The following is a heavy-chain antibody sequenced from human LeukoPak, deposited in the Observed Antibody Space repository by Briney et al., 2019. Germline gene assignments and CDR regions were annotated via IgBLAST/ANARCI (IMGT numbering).Heavy chain of an antibody. CDR2: IYTSGST. Sequence: SQTLSLTCTVSGGSISSGSYYWSWIRQPAGKGLEWIGRIYTSGSTNYNPSLKSRVTISVDTSKNQFSPKLSSVTAADTAVYYCARGGYSSGWKGGYYFDYWGQGTLVTVSS. CDR1: GGSISSGSYY. CDR3: ARGGYSSGWKGGYYFDY. J-gene: IGHJ4*02. V-gene: IGHV4-61*02. D-gene: IGHD6-19*01.